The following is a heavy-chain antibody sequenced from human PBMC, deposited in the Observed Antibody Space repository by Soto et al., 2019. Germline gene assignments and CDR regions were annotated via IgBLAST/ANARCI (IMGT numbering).Heavy chain of an antibody. CDR2: SYYSGST. Sequence: QLQLQESGPGLVKPSETLSLTCTVSGGSISSSSYYWGWIRQPPGKGLEWIGSSYYSGSTYYNPSFTSRVTISVDTSKNQFSLRLSFVTAADTAVYYCAENYYGSGSYAFDIWGQGTMVTVSS. J-gene: IGHJ3*02. V-gene: IGHV4-39*01. D-gene: IGHD3-10*01. CDR3: AENYYGSGSYAFDI. CDR1: GGSISSSSYY.